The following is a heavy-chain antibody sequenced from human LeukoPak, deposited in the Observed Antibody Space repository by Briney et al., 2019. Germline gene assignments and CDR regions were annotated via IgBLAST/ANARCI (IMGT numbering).Heavy chain of an antibody. CDR3: ARVKNGVGGYYDY. J-gene: IGHJ4*02. CDR2: IYYSGST. V-gene: IGHV4-39*01. D-gene: IGHD1-1*01. Sequence: PSETLSLTCTVSGGSISSSSYYWGWIRQPPGKGLEWIGSIYYSGSTYYDPSLKSRVTISVDTSKNQFSLKLSSVTAADTAVHYCARVKNGVGGYYDYWGQGTLVTVSS. CDR1: GGSISSSSYY.